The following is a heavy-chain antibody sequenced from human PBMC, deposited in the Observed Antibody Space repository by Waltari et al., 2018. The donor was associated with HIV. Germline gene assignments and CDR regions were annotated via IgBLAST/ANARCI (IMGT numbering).Heavy chain of an antibody. J-gene: IGHJ5*02. D-gene: IGHD2-2*01. Sequence: QVQLVQSGAEVKKPGASVKVSCKASGYTFTSYGISWVRQAPGQGLEWMGWSSAYKGNTNYAQELQGRVTMTTDTSTSTAYMELRSLRSDDTAVYYCARVLGYCSSTSCYLKYNWFDPWGQGTLVTVSS. CDR2: SSAYKGNT. CDR1: GYTFTSYG. CDR3: ARVLGYCSSTSCYLKYNWFDP. V-gene: IGHV1-18*01.